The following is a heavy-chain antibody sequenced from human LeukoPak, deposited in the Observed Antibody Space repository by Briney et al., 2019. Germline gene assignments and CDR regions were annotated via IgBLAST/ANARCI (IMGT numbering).Heavy chain of an antibody. V-gene: IGHV3-30*03. CDR2: ISNDGTIK. CDR3: AREWSGYSFDY. D-gene: IGHD5-18*01. J-gene: IGHJ4*02. CDR1: GLTFSTYG. Sequence: GGSLRLSCAASGLTFSTYGMHWVCQAPGKGLEWVAVISNDGTIKYYADSVKGRFTVSRDNSKNTVYLQMNSLRAEDTAVYYCAREWSGYSFDYWGQGALVAVSS.